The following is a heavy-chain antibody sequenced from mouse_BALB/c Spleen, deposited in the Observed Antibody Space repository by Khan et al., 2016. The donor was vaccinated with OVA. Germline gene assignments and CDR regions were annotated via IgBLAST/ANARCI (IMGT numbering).Heavy chain of an antibody. CDR1: GYSFTTYY. CDR3: NRLGLNNWFAY. D-gene: IGHD1-3*01. J-gene: IGHJ3*01. V-gene: IGHV1-31*01. Sequence: VQLQQSGPEVMKPGTSVNISCKASGYSFTTYYIHWVKQSHEKSLEWIGYIDPFNGDTNYNQNFKGKATLTVDRSSSTAYMHLSGLTSEDSAVYYCNRLGLNNWFAYWGQGTLVTVSA. CDR2: IDPFNGDT.